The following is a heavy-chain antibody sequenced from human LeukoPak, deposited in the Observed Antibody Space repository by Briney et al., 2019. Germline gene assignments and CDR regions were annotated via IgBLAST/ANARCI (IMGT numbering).Heavy chain of an antibody. Sequence: SETLSLTCTVSGGSISSGSYYWNWIRQPAGKGLEWIGEINHSGSTNYNPSLKSRVTISVDTSKNQFSLKLSSVTAADTAVYYCASEVVAATLDYWGQGTLVTVSS. CDR2: INHSGST. CDR3: ASEVVAATLDY. V-gene: IGHV4-61*10. J-gene: IGHJ4*02. CDR1: GGSISSGSYY. D-gene: IGHD2-15*01.